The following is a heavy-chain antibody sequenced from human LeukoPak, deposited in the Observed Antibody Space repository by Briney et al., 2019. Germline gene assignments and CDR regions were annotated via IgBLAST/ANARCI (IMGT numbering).Heavy chain of an antibody. D-gene: IGHD6-19*01. J-gene: IGHJ4*02. Sequence: SETLSLTCAVSGDSISGSNWWSWVRQPPGKGLEWIGEIYHSGSTNYNPSLKSRVTMSVDKSKNQFFLEMSSMTAADTAVYYCVRAAAVVGTFDYWGQGTLVTVSS. V-gene: IGHV4-4*02. CDR1: GDSISGSNW. CDR3: VRAAAVVGTFDY. CDR2: IYHSGST.